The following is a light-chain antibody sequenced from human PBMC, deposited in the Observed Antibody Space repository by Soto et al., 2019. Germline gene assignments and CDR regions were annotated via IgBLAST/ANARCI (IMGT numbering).Light chain of an antibody. V-gene: IGKV3-15*01. J-gene: IGKJ4*01. CDR2: AAS. CDR3: QQYTDWPALT. CDR1: QSVTSN. Sequence: DIVMTQSPATLSVSPGERATLSCRASQSVTSNLAWYQQKPGQAPRLLIYAASTRATGIPTTFRGSGSGTEFTLTINSLQSEDFAVYYCQQYTDWPALTFGGGTKVE.